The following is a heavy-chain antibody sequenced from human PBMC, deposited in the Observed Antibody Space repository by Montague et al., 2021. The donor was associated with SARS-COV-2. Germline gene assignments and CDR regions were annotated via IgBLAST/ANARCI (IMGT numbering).Heavy chain of an antibody. CDR2: IRSQNNNYAT. Sequence: SLRLSCPASGFTFSGSAMPWVRQTSGKGLEWVGRIRSQNNNYATXYAXSVNGRFTISRDDSKNTAYLHMNSLKTDDTAVYYCSSADYSDISAYYSPWGQGTLVTVSS. D-gene: IGHD3-22*01. V-gene: IGHV3-73*01. CDR1: GFTFSGSA. J-gene: IGHJ5*02. CDR3: SSADYSDISAYYSP.